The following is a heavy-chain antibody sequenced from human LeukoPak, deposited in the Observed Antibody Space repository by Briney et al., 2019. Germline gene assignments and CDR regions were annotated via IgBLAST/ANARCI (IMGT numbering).Heavy chain of an antibody. CDR3: ARDVPVDDVFDL. CDR2: INNDGSTT. Sequence: GGSLRLSCAASGFTFSSYWMHWVRQAPGKGLVWVSRINNDGSTTTYADSVKGRFIISRDNAKNTLYLQMNSLRAEDTAVYYCARDVPVDDVFDLWGQGTVVTVSS. V-gene: IGHV3-74*01. CDR1: GFTFSSYW. J-gene: IGHJ3*01.